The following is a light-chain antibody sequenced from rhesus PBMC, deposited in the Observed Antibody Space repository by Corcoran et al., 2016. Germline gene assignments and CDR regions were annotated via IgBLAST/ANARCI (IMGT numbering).Light chain of an antibody. CDR3: LQDYATPYS. Sequence: DIQMTQSPSSLSASVGDFVTVTCRASQGINKELSWYQHKPGKAPTLRIYAASNLQTGVSSRFSGSGSGTDHTCTCSRLQAEEFATYYCLQDYATPYSCGQGTKVEIK. V-gene: IGKV1-94*01. CDR1: QGINKE. CDR2: AAS. J-gene: IGKJ2*01.